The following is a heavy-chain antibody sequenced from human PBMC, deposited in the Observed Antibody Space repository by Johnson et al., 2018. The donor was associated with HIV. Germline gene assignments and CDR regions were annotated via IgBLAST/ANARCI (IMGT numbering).Heavy chain of an antibody. CDR2: ISSSGSLT. V-gene: IGHV3-23*01. CDR3: ARGPTRFAAFDI. D-gene: IGHD3-10*01. J-gene: IGHJ3*02. CDR1: GFTFSSYA. Sequence: VQLLESGGGLVQPGGSLRLSCAASGFTFSSYAMSWVRQAPGKGLEWVSAISSSGSLTYYADSVEGRFTISRDSAKNPLYLQMNSLRAEDTAVYYCARGPTRFAAFDIWGQGTMVTVSS.